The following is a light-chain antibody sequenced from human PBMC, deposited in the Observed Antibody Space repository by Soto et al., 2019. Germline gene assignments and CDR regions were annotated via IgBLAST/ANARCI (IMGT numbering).Light chain of an antibody. J-gene: IGLJ2*01. CDR1: SGDVGSYNY. CDR2: EVT. CDR3: SSYAGSNNVV. Sequence: QSALTQPPSASGSPGQSVTISCTGTSGDVGSYNYVSWYQQHPGKAPKLMIYEVTKRPSGVPDRFSGSKSGDTASLTVSGLQAEDEAEYYCSSYAGSNNVVFGGGTKLTVL. V-gene: IGLV2-8*01.